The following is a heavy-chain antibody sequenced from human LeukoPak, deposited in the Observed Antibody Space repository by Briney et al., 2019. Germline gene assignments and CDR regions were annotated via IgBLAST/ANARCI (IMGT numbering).Heavy chain of an antibody. D-gene: IGHD3-10*01. CDR3: AKSNGYGLVDI. Sequence: SETLSLTCTISGGSLSTYNWNWIRQPPGKGLEWIGNIFYSGSTYYSPSLKSRVTISLDTSRNQFSLKLNSVTAADTAVYYCAKSNGYGLVDIWGQGTMVTVSS. V-gene: IGHV4-59*12. CDR1: GGSLSTYN. CDR2: IFYSGST. J-gene: IGHJ3*02.